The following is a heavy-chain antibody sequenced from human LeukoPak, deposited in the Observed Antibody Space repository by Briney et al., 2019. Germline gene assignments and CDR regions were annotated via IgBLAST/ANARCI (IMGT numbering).Heavy chain of an antibody. D-gene: IGHD4-23*01. CDR1: GGSTSSTSYY. CDR2: DYYSGTT. CDR3: ARHNNYGANSMSFDS. J-gene: IGHJ4*02. Sequence: SETLSLTCTVSGGSTSSTSYYWAWIRQPPGKGLEWIGSDYYSGTTYYNPSLKSRVTISVDTSKNQFSLKLSSVTAADTAVYYCARHNNYGANSMSFDSWGQGTLVTVSS. V-gene: IGHV4-39*01.